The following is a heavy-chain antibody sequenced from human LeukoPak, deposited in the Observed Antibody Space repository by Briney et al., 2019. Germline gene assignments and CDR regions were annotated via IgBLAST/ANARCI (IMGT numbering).Heavy chain of an antibody. J-gene: IGHJ4*02. D-gene: IGHD3-9*01. Sequence: GGSLRLSCAASGFTFSSYAMSWVRQAPGKGLEWVSSISSSSSYIYYADSVKGRFTISRDNAKNSLYLQMNSLRAEDTAVYYCARSEDYDILAGYAADFDYWGQGTLVTVSS. CDR2: ISSSSSYI. V-gene: IGHV3-21*01. CDR3: ARSEDYDILAGYAADFDY. CDR1: GFTFSSYA.